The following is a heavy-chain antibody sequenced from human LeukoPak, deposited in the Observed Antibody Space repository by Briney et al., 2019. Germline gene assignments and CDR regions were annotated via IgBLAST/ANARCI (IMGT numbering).Heavy chain of an antibody. D-gene: IGHD3-3*01. J-gene: IGHJ6*03. Sequence: GGSLRLSCAASGFTFSSYRMSWVRQAPGKGLEWVSVIYSGGSTYYADSVKGRFAISRDNSKNTPYLHMNSLRAEDTAVYYCARVSTIFSLYYYYYMDVWGKGTTVTISS. CDR2: IYSGGST. CDR1: GFTFSSYR. CDR3: ARVSTIFSLYYYYYMDV. V-gene: IGHV3-66*01.